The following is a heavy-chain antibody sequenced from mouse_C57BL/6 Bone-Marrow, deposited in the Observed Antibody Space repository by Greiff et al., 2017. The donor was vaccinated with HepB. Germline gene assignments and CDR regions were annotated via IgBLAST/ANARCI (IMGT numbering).Heavy chain of an antibody. Sequence: QVQLQQPGAELVMPGASVKLSCKASGYTFTSYWMHWVKQRPGQGLEWIGEIDPSDSYTNYNQKFKGKSTWTVDKSSSTAYMQLSSLTSEDSAVYYCARDAYWGQGTLVTVSA. V-gene: IGHV1-69*01. CDR2: IDPSDSYT. CDR1: GYTFTSYW. J-gene: IGHJ3*01. CDR3: ARDAY.